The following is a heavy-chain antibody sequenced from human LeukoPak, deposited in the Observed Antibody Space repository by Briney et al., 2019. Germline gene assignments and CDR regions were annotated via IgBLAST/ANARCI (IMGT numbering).Heavy chain of an antibody. D-gene: IGHD3-3*01. CDR3: AGLPFWSGYGWFDP. V-gene: IGHV4-38-2*01. Sequence: SETLSLTCAVSGYSISSGYYWGWIRQPPGKGLEWIGSIYHSGSTYYNPSLKSRVTISVDTSKNQFSLKLSSVTAADTAVYYCAGLPFWSGYGWFDPWGQGTLVTVSS. J-gene: IGHJ5*02. CDR1: GYSISSGYY. CDR2: IYHSGST.